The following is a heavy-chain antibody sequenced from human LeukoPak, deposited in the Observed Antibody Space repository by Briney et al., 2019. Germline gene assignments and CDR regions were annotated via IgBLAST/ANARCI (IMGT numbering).Heavy chain of an antibody. CDR3: ARGPLAAAVPFDY. Sequence: GGSLRLSYAASGFTFSSYSMNWVRQAPGKGLEWVSSISSSSSYIYYADSVKGRFTISRDNVKNSLYLQMNSLRAEDTAVYYCARGPLAAAVPFDYWGQGTLVTVSS. V-gene: IGHV3-21*01. J-gene: IGHJ4*02. D-gene: IGHD6-13*01. CDR1: GFTFSSYS. CDR2: ISSSSSYI.